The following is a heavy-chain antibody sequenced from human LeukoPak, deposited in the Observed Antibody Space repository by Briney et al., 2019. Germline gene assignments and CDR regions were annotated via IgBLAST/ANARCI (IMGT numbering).Heavy chain of an antibody. CDR3: ARAIVKIRYYYYMDV. V-gene: IGHV4-39*07. D-gene: IGHD1-26*01. CDR2: IYYSGST. CDR1: GGSISSSSYY. Sequence: SETLSLTCTVSGGSISSSSYYWGWIRQPPGKGLEWIGSIYYSGSTYYNPSLKSRVTISVDKSKNQFSLKLSSVTAADTAVYYCARAIVKIRYYYYMDVWGKGTTVTVSS. J-gene: IGHJ6*03.